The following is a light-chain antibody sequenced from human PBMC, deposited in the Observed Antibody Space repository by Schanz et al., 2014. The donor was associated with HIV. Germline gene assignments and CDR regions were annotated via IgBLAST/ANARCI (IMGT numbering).Light chain of an antibody. CDR2: AAS. V-gene: IGKV1-17*01. J-gene: IGKJ2*03. CDR3: QQYDKYSYS. Sequence: DIQMTQSPSSLSASLGDRVTITCRASQAIGNYLGWYQQKPGKALKRLIYAASNLQSGVPGRFSGSGSGTEFTLTISGLLPDDFATYFCQQYDKYSYSFGQGTKLEIK. CDR1: QAIGNY.